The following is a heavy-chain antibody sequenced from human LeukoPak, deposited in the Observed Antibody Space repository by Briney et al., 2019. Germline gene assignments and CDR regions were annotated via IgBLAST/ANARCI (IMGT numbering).Heavy chain of an antibody. Sequence: SETLSLTCAVYGGSFSGYYWSWIRQPPGKGLEWIGYIYYSGSTYYNPSLKSRVTISVDTSKNQFSLKLSSVTAADTAVYYCARSAELRFLEWANWFDPWGQGTLVTVSS. CDR1: GGSFSGYY. J-gene: IGHJ5*02. CDR2: IYYSGST. D-gene: IGHD3-3*01. CDR3: ARSAELRFLEWANWFDP. V-gene: IGHV4-34*09.